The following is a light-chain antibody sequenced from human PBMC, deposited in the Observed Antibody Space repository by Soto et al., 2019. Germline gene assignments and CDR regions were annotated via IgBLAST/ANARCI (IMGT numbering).Light chain of an antibody. V-gene: IGKV1-39*01. CDR3: QQYNNWPWT. Sequence: DIQMTQSPSSLSASVGDRVTITCRASQTINTYLNWYQQKPGKAPKLLIYAASSLQSGVPSRFSGSGSGTDFTLTISSLQPEDFAVYYCQQYNNWPWTFGQGTKVDIK. CDR2: AAS. CDR1: QTINTY. J-gene: IGKJ1*01.